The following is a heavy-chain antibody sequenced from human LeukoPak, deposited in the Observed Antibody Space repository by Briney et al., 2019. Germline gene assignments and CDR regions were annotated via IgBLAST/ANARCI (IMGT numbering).Heavy chain of an antibody. D-gene: IGHD2-2*01. J-gene: IGHJ4*02. CDR2: INPNSGGT. CDR1: GYTFTGYY. V-gene: IGHV1-2*02. CDR3: ATSYCSSNSCSYFDY. Sequence: ASVKVSCKASGYTFTGYYMHWVRQAPGQGLEWMGWINPNSGGTNYAQKFQGRVTMTRDTSISTAYMELSRLRSDDTAVYYCATSYCSSNSCSYFDYWGQGTLLTVSS.